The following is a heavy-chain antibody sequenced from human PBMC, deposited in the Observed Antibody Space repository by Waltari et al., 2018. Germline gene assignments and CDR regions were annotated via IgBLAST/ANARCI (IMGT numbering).Heavy chain of an antibody. CDR1: GFTFSSYG. Sequence: QVQLVESGGGVVQPGRSLILSCAASGFTFSSYGMHWVRPAPGKGLEWVAVIWYDGSNKYYADAVKCRFTISRDNSKNTRDLQMNSLRAEDTAVYYCARDFIVGASLAFDIWGQGTMVTVSS. D-gene: IGHD1-26*01. V-gene: IGHV3-33*01. J-gene: IGHJ3*02. CDR2: IWYDGSNK. CDR3: ARDFIVGASLAFDI.